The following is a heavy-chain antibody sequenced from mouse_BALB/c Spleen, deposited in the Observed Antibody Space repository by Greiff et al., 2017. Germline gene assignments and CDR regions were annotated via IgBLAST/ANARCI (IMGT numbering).Heavy chain of an antibody. CDR1: GFTFSSYA. D-gene: IGHD1-1*01. V-gene: IGHV5-6-5*01. CDR2: ISSGGST. Sequence: DVKLVESGGGLVKPGGSLKLSCAASGFTFSSYAMSWVRQTPEKRLEWVASISSGGSTYYPDSVKGRFTISRDNARNILYLQMSSLRSEDTAMYYCARGEDYYYGSYFDYWGQGTTLTVSS. CDR3: ARGEDYYYGSYFDY. J-gene: IGHJ2*01.